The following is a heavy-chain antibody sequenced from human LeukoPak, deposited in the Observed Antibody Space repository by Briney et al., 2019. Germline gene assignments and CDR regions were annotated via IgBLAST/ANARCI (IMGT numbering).Heavy chain of an antibody. J-gene: IGHJ3*02. Sequence: GRSLRLSCAASGFTFRNYGMHWVRQAPGKGLEWVAVISYDGSNKYYADSVKGRFTISRDNSKNTLYLQMNSLRAEDTAVYYCAREVVVAATPDSDAFDIWGQGTMVTVPS. CDR2: ISYDGSNK. CDR3: AREVVVAATPDSDAFDI. CDR1: GFTFRNYG. V-gene: IGHV3-30*03. D-gene: IGHD2-15*01.